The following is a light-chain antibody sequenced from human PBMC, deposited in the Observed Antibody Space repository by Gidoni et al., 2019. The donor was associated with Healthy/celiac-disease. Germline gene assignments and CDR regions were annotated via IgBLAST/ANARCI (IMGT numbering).Light chain of an antibody. V-gene: IGKV1-39*01. CDR2: AAS. CDR3: QQGYSTPYS. Sequence: DIQMTQSPSPLSASVGDRVTITCRASQSISSYLNWYQQKPGKAPKLLIYAASSLQSGVPSRFSGSGSGTDFPLTISSLQPEDFATYYCQQGYSTPYSFXRXTKLEIK. CDR1: QSISSY. J-gene: IGKJ2*03.